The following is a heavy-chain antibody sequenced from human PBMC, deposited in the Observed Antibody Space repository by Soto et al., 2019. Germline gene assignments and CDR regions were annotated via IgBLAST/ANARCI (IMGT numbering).Heavy chain of an antibody. CDR1: SYSISSGNW. CDR3: GRLPRLGDPFDY. CDR2: MSYTGTT. J-gene: IGHJ4*02. Sequence: SETLSLTCVVSSYSISSGNWWGWIRQPPGKGLEWLAYMSYTGTTYYNPSLKSRVTMSVDTSKNQFSLRLSSVTAVDTAVYYCGRLPRLGDPFDYWGQGIMVTVYS. D-gene: IGHD3-16*01. V-gene: IGHV4-28*01.